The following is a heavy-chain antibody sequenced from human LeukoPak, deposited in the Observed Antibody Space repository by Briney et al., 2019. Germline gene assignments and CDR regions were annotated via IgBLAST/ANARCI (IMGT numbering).Heavy chain of an antibody. Sequence: PSETLSLTRTVSGGSPSGYYWSWIRQPPGTGLEWIGYIYFSGSTSYTPSLRSRVTISVDTYKNQFSLKLSSVTAADAAVYYCARRSQVAGTFDYWGQGTLVTVSS. V-gene: IGHV4-59*08. CDR3: ARRSQVAGTFDY. D-gene: IGHD6-19*01. CDR1: GGSPSGYY. CDR2: IYFSGST. J-gene: IGHJ4*02.